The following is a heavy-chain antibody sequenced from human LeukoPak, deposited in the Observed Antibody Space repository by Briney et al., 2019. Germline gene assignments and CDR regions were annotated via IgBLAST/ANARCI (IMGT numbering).Heavy chain of an antibody. V-gene: IGHV3-23*01. CDR3: ARDDAPDGGYLDN. CDR2: VNSDDRT. Sequence: GGSLRLSCVASGFTFNNYAMSWVRQAAGRGLEWVSRVNSDDRTAHADLVEGRFTISRDNSKNTVYLQMNSLRAEDTGLYYCARDDAPDGGYLDNWGQGTRVTVSS. CDR1: GFTFNNYA. D-gene: IGHD5-24*01. J-gene: IGHJ4*02.